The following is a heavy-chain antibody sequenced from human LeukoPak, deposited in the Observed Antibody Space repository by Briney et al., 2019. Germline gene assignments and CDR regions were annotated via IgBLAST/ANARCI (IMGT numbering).Heavy chain of an antibody. CDR2: ISSSSSYI. J-gene: IGHJ3*02. V-gene: IGHV3-21*01. D-gene: IGHD1-26*01. CDR3: VRAHVGAGLAFDI. CDR1: GFTSSDRY. Sequence: GGSLRLSCAASGFTSSDRYMDWVRQAPGKGLEWVSSISSSSSYIYYADSVKGRFTISRDNAKNSLYLQMNSLTAGDTAVYYCVRAHVGAGLAFDIWGQGTMVTVSS.